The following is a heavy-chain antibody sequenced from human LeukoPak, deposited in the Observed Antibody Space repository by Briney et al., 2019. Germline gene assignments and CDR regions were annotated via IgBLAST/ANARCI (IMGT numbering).Heavy chain of an antibody. V-gene: IGHV4-59*08. J-gene: IGHJ3*02. Sequence: SETLSLTCTVSGGSISRDYWSWIRQPPGKGLEWIGYIDYAGRTNYSPSLKSRVTISVDTSKNQFSLKLSSVTAADTAVYYCASLVVPAAIWATDAFDIWGQGTMVTVSS. CDR2: IDYAGRT. CDR1: GGSISRDY. CDR3: ASLVVPAAIWATDAFDI. D-gene: IGHD2-2*02.